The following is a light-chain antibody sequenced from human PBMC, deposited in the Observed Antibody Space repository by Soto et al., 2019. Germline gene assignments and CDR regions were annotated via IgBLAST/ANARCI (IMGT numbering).Light chain of an antibody. CDR2: KAS. V-gene: IGKV1-5*03. CDR3: QQYNSYSLS. CDR1: QSFNNC. J-gene: IGKJ4*01. Sequence: DIQLNQSPSTLSASIGDRVTITCRASQSFNNCLAWYQQKPGKAPKLLIYKASSLEGGVPSRLSGSGSGTEFTLTISSLQPDDFATYYCQQYNSYSLSFGGGTKVDIK.